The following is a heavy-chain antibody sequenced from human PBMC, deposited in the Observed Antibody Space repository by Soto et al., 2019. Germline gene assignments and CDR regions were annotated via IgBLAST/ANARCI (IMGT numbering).Heavy chain of an antibody. CDR1: GFTFSSYA. Sequence: PGGSLRLSCAASGFTFSSYAMSWVRQAPGKGLEWVSSISGSGGGTYYADSVKGRFTFSRDNSKNTLYLQMNSLRAEDTAVYYCARVSGSYYRWFDPWGQGTLVTVSS. V-gene: IGHV3-23*01. D-gene: IGHD1-26*01. CDR2: ISGSGGGT. J-gene: IGHJ5*02. CDR3: ARVSGSYYRWFDP.